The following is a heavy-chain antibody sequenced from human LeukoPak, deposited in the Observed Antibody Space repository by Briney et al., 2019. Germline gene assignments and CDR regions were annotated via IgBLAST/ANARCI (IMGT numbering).Heavy chain of an antibody. V-gene: IGHV3-74*01. Sequence: PGGSLRLSCAASGFTFSNYVMSWVRQAPGKGPEWLSRISKDGTITVYADSTKGRFTVSRDNARSLVYLEVTSLRPEDTTVYYCARGGYSGSYYKFSWGPGTLVTVAS. CDR1: GFTFSNYV. D-gene: IGHD5-12*01. J-gene: IGHJ4*02. CDR2: ISKDGTIT. CDR3: ARGGYSGSYYKFS.